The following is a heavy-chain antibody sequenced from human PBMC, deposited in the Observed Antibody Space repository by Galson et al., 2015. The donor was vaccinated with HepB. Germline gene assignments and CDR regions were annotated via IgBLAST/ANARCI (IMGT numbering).Heavy chain of an antibody. J-gene: IGHJ5*02. D-gene: IGHD6-13*01. CDR1: GYTFTSYG. CDR3: ARDPSLIAAAGLLVTWFDP. Sequence: SVKVSCKASGYTFTSYGISWVRQAPGQGLEWMGWISAYNGNTNYAQKLQGRVTMTTDTSTSTAYMELRSLRSDDTAVYYCARDPSLIAAAGLLVTWFDPWGQGTLVTVSS. V-gene: IGHV1-18*04. CDR2: ISAYNGNT.